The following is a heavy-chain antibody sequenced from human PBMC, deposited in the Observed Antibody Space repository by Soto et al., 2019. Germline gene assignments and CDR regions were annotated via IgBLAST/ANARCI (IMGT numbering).Heavy chain of an antibody. Sequence: ASVKVSCKASGYTFSHYAMHWVRLAPGQRLEWMGWINAGNGNTKYSQKFQGRVTITRDTSASTAYMELSSLESEDTAVYYCARGSEDVGLLDSWGLGTPVTVSS. V-gene: IGHV1-3*01. CDR1: GYTFSHYA. CDR3: ARGSEDVGLLDS. D-gene: IGHD1-26*01. CDR2: INAGNGNT. J-gene: IGHJ4*02.